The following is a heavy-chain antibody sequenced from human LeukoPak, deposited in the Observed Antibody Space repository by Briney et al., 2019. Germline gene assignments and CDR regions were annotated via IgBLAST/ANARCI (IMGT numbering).Heavy chain of an antibody. CDR2: ISGSGSFI. J-gene: IGHJ4*02. CDR1: GFTFSSYS. V-gene: IGHV3-21*06. D-gene: IGHD5-24*01. CDR3: ARAVEMATMSNY. Sequence: PGGSVRLSCAASGFTFSSYSINWIRQTPGKGLEWVSSISGSGSFIYYADSVKGRFTISRDNAKNSLYLQMNSLRVEDTATYYCARAVEMATMSNYWGQGTLVIVSS.